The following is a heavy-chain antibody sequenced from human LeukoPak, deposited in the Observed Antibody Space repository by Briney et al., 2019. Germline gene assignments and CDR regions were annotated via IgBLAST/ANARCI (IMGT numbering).Heavy chain of an antibody. CDR3: ARQGYGGHSRGAADY. V-gene: IGHV1-18*01. D-gene: IGHD4-23*01. J-gene: IGHJ4*02. Sequence: GASVKVSCKASGYTFTNYGISWVRQAPGQGLEGMGWISANNGNRNYALKLQDRVSMTTDTSTSTAYMELRSLRSDDTAVYYCARQGYGGHSRGAADYWGQGTLVTVSS. CDR1: GYTFTNYG. CDR2: ISANNGNR.